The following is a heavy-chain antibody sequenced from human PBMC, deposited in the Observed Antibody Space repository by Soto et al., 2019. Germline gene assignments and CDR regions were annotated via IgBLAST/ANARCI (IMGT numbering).Heavy chain of an antibody. CDR3: AKDEDYGDYDPPTGYMDV. CDR1: GFTFDDYA. D-gene: IGHD4-17*01. J-gene: IGHJ6*03. Sequence: EVQLVESGGGLVQPGRSLRLSCAASGFTFDDYAMHWVRQAPGKGLEWVSGISWNSGSIGYADSVKGRFTISRDNAKNSLYLQMSSLRAEDTALYYCAKDEDYGDYDPPTGYMDVWGKGTTVTVSS. CDR2: ISWNSGSI. V-gene: IGHV3-9*01.